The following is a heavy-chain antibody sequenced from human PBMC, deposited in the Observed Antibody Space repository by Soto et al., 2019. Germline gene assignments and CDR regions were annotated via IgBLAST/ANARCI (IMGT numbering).Heavy chain of an antibody. J-gene: IGHJ6*02. CDR2: ISSSSSTI. D-gene: IGHD2-2*01. CDR1: GFTFSSYS. CDR3: ARGDIEYQLHYYYYYGMDV. Sequence: PGGSLRLSCAASGFTFSSYSMNWVRQAPWKGLEWVSYISSSSSTIYYADSVKGRFTISRDNAKNSLYLQMNSLRDEDTAVYYCARGDIEYQLHYYYYYGMDVWGQGTTVTVSS. V-gene: IGHV3-48*02.